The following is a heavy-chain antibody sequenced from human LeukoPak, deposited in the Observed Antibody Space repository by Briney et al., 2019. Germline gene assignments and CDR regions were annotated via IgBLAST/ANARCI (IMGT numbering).Heavy chain of an antibody. V-gene: IGHV3-53*01. CDR3: ARGAPPSIYDSSGYYFFDY. J-gene: IGHJ4*02. D-gene: IGHD3-22*01. CDR1: GFTVSSNY. CDR2: IYSGGST. Sequence: PGRSLRLSCAASGFTVSSNYMSWVRQAPGKGLEWVSVIYSGGSTYYADSVKGRFTSSRDNSKNTLYLQMNSLRAEDTAVYYCARGAPPSIYDSSGYYFFDYWGQGTLVTVSS.